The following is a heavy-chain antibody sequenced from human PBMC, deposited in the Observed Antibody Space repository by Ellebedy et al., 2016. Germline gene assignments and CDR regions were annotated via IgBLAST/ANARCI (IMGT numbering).Heavy chain of an antibody. V-gene: IGHV3-7*03. Sequence: GGSLRLSCAASGFTFSSYWMSWVRQGPGKGLEWVANIKPDGSEKYYVDSVKGRFTISSDNAKKSLYLQMNSLRAEDTAVYYCARDSLRRTPGHSSSWEDYWGQGTLVTVSS. CDR2: IKPDGSEK. CDR1: GFTFSSYW. J-gene: IGHJ4*02. CDR3: ARDSLRRTPGHSSSWEDY. D-gene: IGHD6-13*01.